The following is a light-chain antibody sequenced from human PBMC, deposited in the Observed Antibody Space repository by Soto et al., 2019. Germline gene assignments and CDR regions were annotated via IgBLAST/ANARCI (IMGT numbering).Light chain of an antibody. Sequence: EIVLTQSPATLSLSPGERATLSCRASQSVSSYLAWYQQKPGQAPRLLIYDASNRATGIPARFSGSWSGTDFTLTISSLEPEAFAVYYCQQRSNWPRPSWTCGQGPKVEIK. CDR3: QQRSNWPRPSWT. V-gene: IGKV3-11*01. J-gene: IGKJ1*01. CDR2: DAS. CDR1: QSVSSY.